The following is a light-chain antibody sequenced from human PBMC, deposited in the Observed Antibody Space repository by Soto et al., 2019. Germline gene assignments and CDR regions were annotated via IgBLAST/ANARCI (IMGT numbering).Light chain of an antibody. Sequence: EIVMTQSPATLSVSPGERATLSCRASQSISSHLAWYQQKPGQAPRLLIHGASTRATGIPARFSGSGSRTEFTLVISSLQYEDFAVYYCQQYHYWWAFGQGTKVEIK. CDR2: GAS. J-gene: IGKJ1*01. CDR1: QSISSH. V-gene: IGKV3-15*01. CDR3: QQYHYWWA.